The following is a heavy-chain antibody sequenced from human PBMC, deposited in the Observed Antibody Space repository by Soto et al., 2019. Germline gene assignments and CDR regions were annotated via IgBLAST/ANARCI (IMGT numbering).Heavy chain of an antibody. CDR2: ISYDGSNK. CDR1: GFTFSSYG. D-gene: IGHD5-18*01. Sequence: QVQLVESGGGVVQPGRSLRLSCAASGFTFSSYGMHWVRQAPGKGLEWVAVISYDGSNKYYADSVKGRFTISRDNSKNTLYLQMNSLRAEDTAVYYCAIAHGLDTAMVDYWGQGTLVTVSS. CDR3: AIAHGLDTAMVDY. V-gene: IGHV3-30*03. J-gene: IGHJ4*02.